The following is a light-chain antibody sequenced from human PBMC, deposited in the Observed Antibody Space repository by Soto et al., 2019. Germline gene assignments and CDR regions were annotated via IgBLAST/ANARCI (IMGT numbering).Light chain of an antibody. CDR1: QSVSGSL. J-gene: IGKJ1*01. CDR2: GAS. CDR3: QQYSYFAT. Sequence: EIVLTQSPGTLSLSPGERATLSCRADQSVSGSLLAWYQQKPGQAPRLLIYGASNRATGIPDRFSGSGSGTDFTLTISRLEPDDSATYYCQQYSYFATFGQGTRVEVK. V-gene: IGKV3-20*01.